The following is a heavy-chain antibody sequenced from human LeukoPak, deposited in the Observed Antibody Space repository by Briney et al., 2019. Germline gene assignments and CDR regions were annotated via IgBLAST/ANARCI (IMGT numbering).Heavy chain of an antibody. D-gene: IGHD3-22*01. CDR1: GGSFSGYY. V-gene: IGHV4-34*01. CDR2: INHSGGT. Sequence: SETLSLTCAVYGGSFSGYYWSWIRQPPGKGLEWIGEINHSGGTNYNPSLKSRVTISVDTSKNQFSLELSSVIAADTAVYYCAREVRYYYDSSGYFQVWGQGTLVTVSS. CDR3: AREVRYYYDSSGYFQV. J-gene: IGHJ4*02.